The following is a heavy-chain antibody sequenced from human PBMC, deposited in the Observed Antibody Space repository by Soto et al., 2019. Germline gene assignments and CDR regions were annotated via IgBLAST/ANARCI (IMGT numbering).Heavy chain of an antibody. Sequence: PGGSLRLSCAASGFSFDDYAMHWVRQCPGKGLEWVAGIIWNSGVIGYADSVKGRFTISRDNAKNSLFLQMNSLRVEDTALYFCVRGTGYSSSLDWFDPWGQGTLVTVSS. CDR2: IIWNSGVI. V-gene: IGHV3-9*01. D-gene: IGHD6-13*01. CDR3: VRGTGYSSSLDWFDP. CDR1: GFSFDDYA. J-gene: IGHJ5*02.